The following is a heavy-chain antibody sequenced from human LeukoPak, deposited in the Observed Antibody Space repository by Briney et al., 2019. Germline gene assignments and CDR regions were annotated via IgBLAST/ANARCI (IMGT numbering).Heavy chain of an antibody. CDR1: GYTFTGYY. D-gene: IGHD3-22*01. CDR3: ARAYYYDSSGYWLDP. CDR2: INPNSGGT. J-gene: IGHJ5*02. V-gene: IGHV1-2*04. Sequence: ASVKVSCKASGYTFTGYYMHWVRQAPGQGLEWMGWINPNSGGTNYAQKFQGWVTMTRDTSISTAYMELSRLRSDDTAVYYCARAYYYDSSGYWLDPWGQGTLVTVSS.